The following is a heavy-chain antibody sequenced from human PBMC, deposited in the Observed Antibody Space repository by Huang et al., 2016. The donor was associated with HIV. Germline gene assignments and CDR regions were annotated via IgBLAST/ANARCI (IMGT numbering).Heavy chain of an antibody. V-gene: IGHV1-46*01. CDR1: GYTFSDYY. D-gene: IGHD3-10*01. CDR3: ARDSYGSGTYYNVPYYSDN. CDR2: VSPLGGST. J-gene: IGHJ4*02. Sequence: QVQLVQSGAEVKKPGASVKVSCKTNGYTFSDYYMQWVRQAPGQGLEWMGIVSPLGGSTSYAQKVQGRFTMTRDTSTSTSYMELTSLRSDDTAVYYCARDSYGSGTYYNVPYYSDNWGQGTLVTVSS.